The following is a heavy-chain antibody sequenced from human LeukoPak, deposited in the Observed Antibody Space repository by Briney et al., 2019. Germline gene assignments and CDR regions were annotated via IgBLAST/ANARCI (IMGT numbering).Heavy chain of an antibody. V-gene: IGHV4-59*01. J-gene: IGHJ6*02. CDR3: ARAGYSSSWYYYYGMDV. CDR1: GGSFSGYY. D-gene: IGHD6-13*01. Sequence: SETLSLTCAVYGGSFSGYYWSWIRQPPGKGLEWIGYIYYSGSTNYNPSLKSRVTISVDTSKNQFSLKLSSVTAADTAVYYCARAGYSSSWYYYYGMDVWGQGTTVTVSS. CDR2: IYYSGST.